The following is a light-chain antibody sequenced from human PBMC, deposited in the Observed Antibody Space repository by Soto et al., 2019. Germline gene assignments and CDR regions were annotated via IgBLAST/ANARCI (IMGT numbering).Light chain of an antibody. Sequence: DIQITQSPSSLSTSVGDRVTITCRASQGISNFLAWYQQKPGKVPKLLISAASTLQSGVPSRFSGSGSGTDFTLTITSLQPEDVATYYCQKYSSVITFGQGTRLETK. CDR3: QKYSSVIT. CDR1: QGISNF. J-gene: IGKJ5*01. CDR2: AAS. V-gene: IGKV1-27*01.